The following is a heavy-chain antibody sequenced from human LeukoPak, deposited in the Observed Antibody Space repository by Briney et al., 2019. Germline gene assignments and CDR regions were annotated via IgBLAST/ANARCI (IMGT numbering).Heavy chain of an antibody. J-gene: IGHJ4*02. V-gene: IGHV3-30*02. CDR1: RFAFSHYG. D-gene: IGHD4-11*01. Sequence: GGSLRLPCAASRFAFSHYGMHWVRQAPGKGLEWVAFIEFDGRTEYSADSVKGRFTISRDNSKNTLYLQMNNLRPEDTALYYCTNHITLHCSRSRCSDYWGQGTLVTVSS. CDR3: TNHITLHCSRSRCSDY. CDR2: IEFDGRTE.